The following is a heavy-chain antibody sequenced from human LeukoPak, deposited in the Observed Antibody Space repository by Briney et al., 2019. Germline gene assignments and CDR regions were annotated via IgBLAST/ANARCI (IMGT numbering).Heavy chain of an antibody. D-gene: IGHD3-16*01. Sequence: GGSLRLSCAASGFTFSDYWMSWVRQAAGKGLEWVANMKQDGSEKYYLDSVKGRFTISRDNDKNSLFLQMNSLRAEDTAVYYCASGDYMDYWGQGTLVTVSS. CDR1: GFTFSDYW. V-gene: IGHV3-7*01. CDR3: ASGDYMDY. CDR2: MKQDGSEK. J-gene: IGHJ4*02.